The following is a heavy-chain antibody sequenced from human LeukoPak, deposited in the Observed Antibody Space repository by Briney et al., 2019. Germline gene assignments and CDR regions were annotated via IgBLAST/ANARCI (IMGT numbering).Heavy chain of an antibody. CDR1: GYTFTYYH. CDR3: ARKAGGSYRLDY. Sequence: GSVNVSCKASGYTFTYYHMHWVRQAPGQGLEWIGIINPSGGSTSYAQNFQGRVTMTRDTSTSTVYMELSSLRSEDTAVYYCARKAGGSYRLDYWGEGTLVTVSS. V-gene: IGHV1-46*01. CDR2: INPSGGST. J-gene: IGHJ4*02. D-gene: IGHD1-26*01.